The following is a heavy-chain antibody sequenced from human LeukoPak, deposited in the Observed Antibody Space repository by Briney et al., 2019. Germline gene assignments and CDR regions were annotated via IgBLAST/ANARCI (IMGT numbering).Heavy chain of an antibody. V-gene: IGHV3-30*02. Sequence: PGGSLRLSCAASGFTFSSYGMHWVRQAPGKGLEWVAFIRYDGSKKYYAESVKGRFTISRDNSKNTVYLQMNSLRSVDTAVYYCAKDEPYSSSWLHFDYWGQGTLVTVSS. CDR3: AKDEPYSSSWLHFDY. CDR2: IRYDGSKK. J-gene: IGHJ4*02. D-gene: IGHD6-13*01. CDR1: GFTFSSYG.